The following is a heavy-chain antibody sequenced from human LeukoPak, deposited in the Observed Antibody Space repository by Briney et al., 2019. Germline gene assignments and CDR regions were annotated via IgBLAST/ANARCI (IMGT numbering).Heavy chain of an antibody. V-gene: IGHV4-4*07. CDR3: ARDRRGRRYFDWSYYYYGMDV. CDR1: GGSISSYY. J-gene: IGHJ6*02. D-gene: IGHD3-9*01. CDR2: IYTSGST. Sequence: SETLSLTCTVSGGSISSYYWSWIRQPAGKGLEWIGRIYTSGSTNYNPSLKSRVTMSVDTSKNQFSLKLSSVTAADTAVYYCARDRRGRRYFDWSYYYYGMDVWGQGTTVTVSS.